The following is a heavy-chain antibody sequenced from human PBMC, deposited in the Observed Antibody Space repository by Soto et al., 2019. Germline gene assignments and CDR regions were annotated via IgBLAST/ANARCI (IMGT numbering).Heavy chain of an antibody. CDR2: IYYSGST. J-gene: IGHJ4*02. D-gene: IGHD3-3*01. CDR3: ATSSDEWYFDY. Sequence: SETLSLTCTVSGGSISSGGYYWSWIRQHPGKGLEWIGYIYYSGSTYYNPSLKSRVTISVDTSKNQFSLKLSSVTAADTAVYYCATSSDEWYFDYWGQGTLVTVSS. V-gene: IGHV4-31*03. CDR1: GGSISSGGYY.